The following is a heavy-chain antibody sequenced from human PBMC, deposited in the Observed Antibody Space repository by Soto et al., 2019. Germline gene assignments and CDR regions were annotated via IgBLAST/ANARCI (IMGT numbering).Heavy chain of an antibody. CDR1: GFTFSSYW. CDR3: ARIAASGRGWDV. J-gene: IGHJ6*02. Sequence: EVQLVESGGGLVQPGGSLRLSCVDSGFTFSSYWMSWVRQAPVKGLEWVGNIKQDGSEENYVDSVKGRFTISRDNAKNSMYLQMNSLRVEDTAVNYCARIAASGRGWDVWGQRTTVVVSS. CDR2: IKQDGSEE. D-gene: IGHD6-13*01. V-gene: IGHV3-7*01.